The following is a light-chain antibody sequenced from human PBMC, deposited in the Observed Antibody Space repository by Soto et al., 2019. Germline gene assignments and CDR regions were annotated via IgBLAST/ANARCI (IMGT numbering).Light chain of an antibody. CDR2: SDN. J-gene: IGLJ2*01. V-gene: IGLV1-44*01. CDR3: AAWDDSLNVVV. CDR1: CSNVGSNT. Sequence: QSVLSQPPSASGTPGQRVTISCSGSCSNVGSNTVSWYQRLPGTAPNLLIYSDNQRPSGVPDRFSGSKSGTSASLAISGLQSEDVADYYCAAWDDSLNVVVFGGGTKLTVL.